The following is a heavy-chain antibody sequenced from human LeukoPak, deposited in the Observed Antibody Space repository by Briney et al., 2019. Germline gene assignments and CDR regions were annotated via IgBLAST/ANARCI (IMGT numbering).Heavy chain of an antibody. Sequence: ASVKVSCKASGYTFTSHYMHWVRQAPGQGLEWMGIINPSGGSTSYAQKFQGRVTMTRDTSTSTVYMELSSLRSEDTAVYYCARDMGGKLGYCSSTSCYIGWFDPWGQGTLVTVSS. V-gene: IGHV1-46*01. CDR2: INPSGGST. D-gene: IGHD2-2*02. CDR1: GYTFTSHY. J-gene: IGHJ5*02. CDR3: ARDMGGKLGYCSSTSCYIGWFDP.